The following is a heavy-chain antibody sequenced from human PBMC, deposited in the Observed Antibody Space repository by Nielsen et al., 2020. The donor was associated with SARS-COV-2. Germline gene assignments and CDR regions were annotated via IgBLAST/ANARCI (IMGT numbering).Heavy chain of an antibody. CDR1: GFTFSSYA. CDR3: ARGPLDGSGSYYDYYFDY. CDR2: ISGSGGST. D-gene: IGHD3-10*01. Sequence: GESLKISCAASGFTFSSYAMSWVRQAPGKGLEWVSAISGSGGSTYYADSVKGRFTISRDNSKNTLYLQMSSLRAEDTAVYYCARGPLDGSGSYYDYYFDYWGQGTLVTVSS. V-gene: IGHV3-23*01. J-gene: IGHJ4*02.